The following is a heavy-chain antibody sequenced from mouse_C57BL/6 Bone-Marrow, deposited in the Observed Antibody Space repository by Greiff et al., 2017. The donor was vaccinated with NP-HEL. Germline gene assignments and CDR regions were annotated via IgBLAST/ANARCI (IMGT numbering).Heavy chain of an antibody. CDR1: GYTFTSYW. D-gene: IGHD2-4*01. J-gene: IGHJ3*01. CDR2: IYPGSGST. V-gene: IGHV1-55*01. CDR3: ARRDYDYDKDFSFAY. Sequence: QVQLQQPGAELVKPGASVKMSCKASGYTFTSYWITWVQQRPGQGLEWIGDIYPGSGSTNYNEKFKSKATLTVDTSSSTAYMQLSSLTSEDSAVYDCARRDYDYDKDFSFAYWGQGTLVTVSA.